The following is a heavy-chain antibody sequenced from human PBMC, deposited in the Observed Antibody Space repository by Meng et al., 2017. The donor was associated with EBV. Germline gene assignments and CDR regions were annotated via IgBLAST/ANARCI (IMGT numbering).Heavy chain of an antibody. D-gene: IGHD3-10*01. CDR1: GYTFTCYH. Sequence: QGQVGPAAPGMKKLGAAVTGSCKGSGYTFTCYHMHWVQRAPGQGLEWKGRINPNSGGTNYAQKFQGRDTMTRDTSIRRAYMEVSRLISDDTAVYYCARQLGYYGAGNLPWGQGTLVTVSS. CDR3: ARQLGYYGAGNLP. CDR2: INPNSGGT. J-gene: IGHJ5*02. V-gene: IGHV1-2*03.